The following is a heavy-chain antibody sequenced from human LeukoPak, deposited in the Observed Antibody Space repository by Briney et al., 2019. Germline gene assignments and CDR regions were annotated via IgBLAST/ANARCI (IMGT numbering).Heavy chain of an antibody. Sequence: PGGSLRLYCAASGFTFSSYGMHWLRQAPGKGREWVAFIRYGGSNKYYAVSVKGRFTISRDNSKITLYLQMNSLRAEDTAVYYCAKDWVPYYYGSGSSYNWFDPWGQGTLVTVSS. D-gene: IGHD3-10*01. J-gene: IGHJ5*02. CDR1: GFTFSSYG. V-gene: IGHV3-30*02. CDR3: AKDWVPYYYGSGSSYNWFDP. CDR2: IRYGGSNK.